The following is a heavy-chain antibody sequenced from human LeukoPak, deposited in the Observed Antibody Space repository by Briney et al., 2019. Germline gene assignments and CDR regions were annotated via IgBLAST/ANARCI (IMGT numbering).Heavy chain of an antibody. CDR3: ARVVLNYDYDTVNTGMDV. CDR1: GGSICSSRHY. D-gene: IGHD3-22*01. V-gene: IGHV4-39*07. Sequence: PSETLSLTCTVSGGSICSSRHYWGWIRQPPGKGLEWIGDIYYSGSTYDNPSLKSRVTMPVDTSKNQFSLRLSSVTAADTAVYYCARVVLNYDYDTVNTGMDVWGQGTTVTVSS. J-gene: IGHJ6*02. CDR2: IYYSGST.